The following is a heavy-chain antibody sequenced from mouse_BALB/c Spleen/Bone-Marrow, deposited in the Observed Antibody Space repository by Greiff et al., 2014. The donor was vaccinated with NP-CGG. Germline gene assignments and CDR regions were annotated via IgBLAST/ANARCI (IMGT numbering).Heavy chain of an antibody. CDR1: GYTFTSYT. CDR3: ARWYYGYVGFAY. D-gene: IGHD1-2*01. Sequence: LQESAAELARPGASVKMSCKASGYTFTSYTMHWVKQRPGQGLEWIGYINPSSGYTEYNQKFKDKTTLTADKSSSTAYMQLSSLTSEGSAVYYCARWYYGYVGFAYWGQGTLVTVSA. CDR2: INPSSGYT. V-gene: IGHV1-4*02. J-gene: IGHJ3*01.